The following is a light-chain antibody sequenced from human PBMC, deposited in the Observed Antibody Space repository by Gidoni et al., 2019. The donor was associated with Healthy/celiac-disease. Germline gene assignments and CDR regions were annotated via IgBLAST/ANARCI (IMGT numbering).Light chain of an antibody. V-gene: IGKV1-5*01. J-gene: IGKJ1*01. CDR2: DAS. Sequence: DIQMTQSPSTLSASVGDRVTITCRASQTISNWLAWYQQKPGKAPNLLIYDASNLESGVPSRFSGSGSGTEFTLTISSLQPDDFATYYCQQYNKYSPWTFXQXTKVEIK. CDR3: QQYNKYSPWT. CDR1: QTISNW.